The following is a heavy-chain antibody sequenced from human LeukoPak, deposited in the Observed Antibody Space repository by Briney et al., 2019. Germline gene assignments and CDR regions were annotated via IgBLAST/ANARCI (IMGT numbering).Heavy chain of an antibody. CDR2: INPDSGGT. CDR3: ARHYASLGSGDFDY. J-gene: IGHJ4*02. D-gene: IGHD3-10*01. Sequence: GASVKVSCKASGYTFTGYYMHWVRQAPGQGLEWMGWINPDSGGTNYAQKFQGRVTMTRDTSISTAYMELSRLRSDDTAIYYCARHYASLGSGDFDYWGQGTLVTVSS. CDR1: GYTFTGYY. V-gene: IGHV1-2*02.